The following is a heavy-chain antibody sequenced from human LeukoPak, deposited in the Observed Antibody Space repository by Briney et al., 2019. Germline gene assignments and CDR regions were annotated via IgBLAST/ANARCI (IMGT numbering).Heavy chain of an antibody. CDR3: AMISGNFDYLDY. CDR1: GFDFSNQA. Sequence: GGSLRLSCAASGFDFSNQAMSWVRQAPGKGLEWVSGTSGGGGATYSADSVKGRFTISRDNSKNTMYLQMKSLRVEDTALYYCAMISGNFDYLDYWGQGTLVTVST. CDR2: TSGGGGAT. J-gene: IGHJ4*02. D-gene: IGHD3-16*01. V-gene: IGHV3-23*01.